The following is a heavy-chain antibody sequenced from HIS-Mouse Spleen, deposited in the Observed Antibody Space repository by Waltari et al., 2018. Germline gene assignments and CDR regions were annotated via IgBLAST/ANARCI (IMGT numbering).Heavy chain of an antibody. CDR2: ISYDGSNK. CDR1: GFTFSSYA. V-gene: IGHV3-30*04. D-gene: IGHD5-12*01. Sequence: QVQLVESGGGVVQPGRSLRLSCAASGFTFSSYAMHWVRQAPGKGVGWVGVISYDGSNKYYADSVKGRFTISRDNSKNTLYLQMNSLRAEDTAVYYCARRYSGYDLGYWGQGTLVTVSS. J-gene: IGHJ4*02. CDR3: ARRYSGYDLGY.